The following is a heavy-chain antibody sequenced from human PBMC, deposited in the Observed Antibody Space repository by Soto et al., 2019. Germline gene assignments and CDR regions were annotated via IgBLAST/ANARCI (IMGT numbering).Heavy chain of an antibody. CDR1: GFTFSSYW. CDR3: AREVYSYGTPCDY. Sequence: EVQLVESGGGLVQPGGSLRLSCAASGFTFSSYWMSWVRQAPGKGLEWVANIKQDGSEKYYVDSVKGRFTISRDNAKNSLYLQMNSLRAEDTAVYYCAREVYSYGTPCDYWGQGTLVTVSS. D-gene: IGHD5-18*01. J-gene: IGHJ4*02. V-gene: IGHV3-7*05. CDR2: IKQDGSEK.